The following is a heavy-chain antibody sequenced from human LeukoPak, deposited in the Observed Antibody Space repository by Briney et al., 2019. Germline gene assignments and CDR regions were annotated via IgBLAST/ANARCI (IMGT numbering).Heavy chain of an antibody. D-gene: IGHD3-10*01. CDR3: ALHKFGEPRFDY. J-gene: IGHJ4*02. CDR1: GFTFSSYA. V-gene: IGHV3-23*01. Sequence: GVSLRLSCAASGFTFSSYAMSWVRQAPGKGLEWVSAISGSGGSTYYADSVKGRFTISRDNSKNTLYLQMNSLRAEDTAVYYCALHKFGEPRFDYWGQGTLVTVSS. CDR2: ISGSGGST.